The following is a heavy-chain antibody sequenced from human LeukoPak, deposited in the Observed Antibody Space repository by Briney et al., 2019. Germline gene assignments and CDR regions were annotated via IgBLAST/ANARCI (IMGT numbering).Heavy chain of an antibody. D-gene: IGHD2-15*01. V-gene: IGHV4-39*01. Sequence: SETLSLTCIVSSGPISSSSYYWGWIRQPPGKGLEWIGSVNYSGSTYYNPSLKRRVSISVDTSKIQFSLTLSSVTAADTAVYYCARVVVASTSIDYWGQGTLVTVSS. CDR2: VNYSGST. J-gene: IGHJ4*02. CDR3: ARVVVASTSIDY. CDR1: SGPISSSSYY.